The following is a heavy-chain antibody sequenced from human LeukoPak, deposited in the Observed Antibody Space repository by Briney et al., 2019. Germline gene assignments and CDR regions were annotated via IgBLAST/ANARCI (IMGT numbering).Heavy chain of an antibody. V-gene: IGHV1-69*04. CDR2: IIPILGIA. Sequence: GASVKVSCEASGYTLTSYGISWVRQAPGQXLXWMGRIIPILGIANYAQKFQGRVTITADKSTSTAYMELSSLRSEDTAVYYCALFAVTTTGVGFRAFDIWGQGTMVTVSS. CDR1: GYTLTSYG. D-gene: IGHD4-17*01. J-gene: IGHJ3*02. CDR3: ALFAVTTTGVGFRAFDI.